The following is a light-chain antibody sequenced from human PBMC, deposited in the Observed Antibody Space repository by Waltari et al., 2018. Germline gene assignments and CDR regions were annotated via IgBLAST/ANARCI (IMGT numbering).Light chain of an antibody. CDR2: GAY. CDR1: QNVGTS. J-gene: IGKJ4*01. CDR3: QQYEDWPRHS. V-gene: IGKV3-15*01. Sequence: EIVVTQSPATLSVSPGGRVTLSCRASQNVGTSLAWYQQKPGQTPRLLIFGAYSRASGVPARFSGIGSGTDFTLAISSLQSEDFAVYYCQQYEDWPRHSFGGGTKVQIE.